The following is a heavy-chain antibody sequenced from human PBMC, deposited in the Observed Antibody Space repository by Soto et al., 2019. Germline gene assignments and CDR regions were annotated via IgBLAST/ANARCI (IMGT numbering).Heavy chain of an antibody. D-gene: IGHD1-1*01. CDR3: ARTLPNRQLFDS. V-gene: IGHV4-59*01. CDR1: GGSISSYY. CDR2: IYNSGRY. Sequence: SETLSLTCTVSGGSISSYYWGWIRQSPDKGLEWIGYIYNSGRYNYNPSLESRLTISIDTSKNQFSLRLASVTAADTAVYYCARTLPNRQLFDSWSQGTLVTAPQ. J-gene: IGHJ4*02.